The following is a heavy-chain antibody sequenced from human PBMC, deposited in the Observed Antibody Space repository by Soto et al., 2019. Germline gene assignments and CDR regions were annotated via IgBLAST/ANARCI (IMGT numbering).Heavy chain of an antibody. CDR3: ARAGRGIPGYSSSCHKRTYYFDY. Sequence: PSETLSLTCAVYGGSFSGYYWSWIRQPPGKGLEWIGGINHSGSTNYNPSLKSRVTISVDTSKNQFSLKLSSVTAADTAVYYCARAGRGIPGYSSSCHKRTYYFDYWGQGTLVTVSS. CDR2: INHSGST. V-gene: IGHV4-34*01. J-gene: IGHJ4*02. CDR1: GGSFSGYY. D-gene: IGHD6-13*01.